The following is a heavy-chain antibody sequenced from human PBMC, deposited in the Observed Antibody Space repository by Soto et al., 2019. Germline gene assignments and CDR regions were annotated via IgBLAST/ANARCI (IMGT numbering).Heavy chain of an antibody. CDR2: IIPMFGTA. V-gene: IGHV1-69*12. CDR1: GGTFSTYA. Sequence: QVQLVQSGAEVKKPESSVKVSCKAPGGTFSTYAISWVRQAPGQGLEWMGGIIPMFGTANYAQRFQDRVTITADESTNTVYMELSSLGSEDTAVYFCASGIQLWLRRIKHGYSGWGQGTLVTVSS. CDR3: ASGIQLWLRRIKHGYSG. J-gene: IGHJ4*02. D-gene: IGHD5-18*01.